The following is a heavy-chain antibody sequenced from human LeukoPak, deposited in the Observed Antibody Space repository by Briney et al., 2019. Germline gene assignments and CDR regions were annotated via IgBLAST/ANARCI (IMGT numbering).Heavy chain of an antibody. CDR3: AKDQEYSSGWYDY. CDR2: ISGSGGST. J-gene: IGHJ4*02. Sequence: GGSLRLSCAASGFTFSSYAVSWVRQAPGKGLEWVSAISGSGGSTYYADSVKGRFTISRDNSKNTLYLQMNSLRAEDTAVYYCAKDQEYSSGWYDYWGQGTLVTVSS. V-gene: IGHV3-23*01. D-gene: IGHD6-19*01. CDR1: GFTFSSYA.